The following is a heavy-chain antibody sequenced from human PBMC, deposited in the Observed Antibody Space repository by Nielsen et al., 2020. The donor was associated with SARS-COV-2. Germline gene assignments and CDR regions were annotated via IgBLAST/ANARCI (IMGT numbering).Heavy chain of an antibody. CDR1: GGSFSGYY. CDR2: INHSGST. J-gene: IGHJ3*02. CDR3: ARERYYDSSPSDAFDI. Sequence: SETLSLTCAVYGGSFSGYYWSWIRQPPGKGLEWIGEINHSGSTNYNPSLKSRVTISVDTSKNQFSLKLSSVTAADTAVYYCARERYYDSSPSDAFDIWGQGTMVTVSS. V-gene: IGHV4-34*01. D-gene: IGHD3-22*01.